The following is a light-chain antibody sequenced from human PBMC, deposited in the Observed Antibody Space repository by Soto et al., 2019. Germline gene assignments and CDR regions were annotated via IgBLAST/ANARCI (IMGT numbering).Light chain of an antibody. CDR2: KAS. CDR3: QQYNHWYS. J-gene: IGKJ2*01. Sequence: DIPMTQSPSTLSASVGDRVTITCRASQNVNSWLAWYQQKPGKAPKLLIYKASTLESGVPSRFSGSGSRTDFTLTISSLQPDDFATYYCQQYNHWYSFGQGTKLQIK. V-gene: IGKV1-5*03. CDR1: QNVNSW.